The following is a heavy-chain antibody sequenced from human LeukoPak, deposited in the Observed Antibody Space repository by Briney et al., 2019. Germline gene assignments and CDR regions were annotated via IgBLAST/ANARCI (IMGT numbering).Heavy chain of an antibody. J-gene: IGHJ4*02. Sequence: SVKVSCKASGGTFSSYAISWVRRAPGQGLEWMGGIIPIFGTANYAQKFQGRVTITTDESTSTAYMELSSLRSEDTAVYYCARGGYYDSSGYYRFDYWGQGTLVTVSS. CDR2: IIPIFGTA. V-gene: IGHV1-69*05. D-gene: IGHD3-22*01. CDR3: ARGGYYDSSGYYRFDY. CDR1: GGTFSSYA.